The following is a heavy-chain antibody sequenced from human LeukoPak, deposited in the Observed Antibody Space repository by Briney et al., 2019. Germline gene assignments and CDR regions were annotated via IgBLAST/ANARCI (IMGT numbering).Heavy chain of an antibody. J-gene: IGHJ4*02. CDR2: IWSDGTHK. V-gene: IGHV3-33*06. D-gene: IGHD1-26*01. CDR3: AKSNSESQTTVRN. Sequence: GGSLRLSCAASGFTFNTYGMHWVRQAPGKGLEWVAVIWSDGTHKYYSDSVKGRFTISRDNSKNTLYLEMNSLRVEDTAVYYCAKSNSESQTTVRNWGQGTLVTVSS. CDR1: GFTFNTYG.